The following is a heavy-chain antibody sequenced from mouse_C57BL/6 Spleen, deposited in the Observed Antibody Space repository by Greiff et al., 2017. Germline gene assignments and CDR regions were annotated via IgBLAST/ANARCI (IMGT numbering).Heavy chain of an antibody. CDR3: ARSGSNYYGSSSLDY. CDR1: GYTFTSYW. V-gene: IGHV1-50*01. D-gene: IGHD1-1*01. Sequence: QVQLQQPGAELVKPGASVKLSCKASGYTFTSYWMQWVKQRPGQGLEWIGEIDPSDSYTNYNQKFKGKATLTVDTSSSPAYMQLSSLTSEDSAVYYCARSGSNYYGSSSLDYWGQGTTLTVSS. J-gene: IGHJ2*01. CDR2: IDPSDSYT.